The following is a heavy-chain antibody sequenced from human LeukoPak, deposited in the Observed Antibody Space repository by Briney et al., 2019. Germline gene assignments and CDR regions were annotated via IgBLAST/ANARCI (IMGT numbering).Heavy chain of an antibody. CDR3: AKVDPTGYSSSWYPAFDI. D-gene: IGHD6-13*01. CDR2: IRYDGSNK. CDR1: GFTFSSYG. Sequence: GGSLRLSCAASGFTFSSYGMHWVRQAPGKGLEWVAFIRYDGSNKYYADSVKGRFTISRDNSKNTLYLQMNSLRAEDTAVYYCAKVDPTGYSSSWYPAFDIWGQGTMVTVSS. J-gene: IGHJ3*02. V-gene: IGHV3-30*02.